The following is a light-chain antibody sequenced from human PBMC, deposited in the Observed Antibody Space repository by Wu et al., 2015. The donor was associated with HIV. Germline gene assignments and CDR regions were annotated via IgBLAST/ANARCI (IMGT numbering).Light chain of an antibody. Sequence: EIVLTQSPGTLSLSPGERATLSCRASQSVTSDYLAWYQQNPGQAPRLLIYAASSRATGIPDRFSGSGSGTDFTLTISSLEPEDFAVYYCQQRSNWPAYTFGQGTKLEMK. CDR1: QSVTSDY. J-gene: IGKJ2*01. CDR3: QQRSNWPAYT. V-gene: IGKV3D-20*02. CDR2: AAS.